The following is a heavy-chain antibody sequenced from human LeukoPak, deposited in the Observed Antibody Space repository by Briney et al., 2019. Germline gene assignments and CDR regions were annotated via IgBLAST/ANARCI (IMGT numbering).Heavy chain of an antibody. CDR3: AGGGFYYYDSSGYYGFDP. CDR1: GVTFSSYW. J-gene: IGHJ5*02. CDR2: IKQDGSEK. V-gene: IGHV3-7*01. Sequence: GGSLRLSCAASGVTFSSYWMSWVRQAPGKGLEWVASIKQDGSEKYYVDSVKGRFTISRDNAKNSLYLQMNSLRAEDTAVYYCAGGGFYYYDSSGYYGFDPWGQGTLVTVSS. D-gene: IGHD3-22*01.